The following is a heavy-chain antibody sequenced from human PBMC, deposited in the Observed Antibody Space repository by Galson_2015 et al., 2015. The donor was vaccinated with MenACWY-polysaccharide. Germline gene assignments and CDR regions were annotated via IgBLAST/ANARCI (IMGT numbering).Heavy chain of an antibody. CDR3: ASTPRNYDVENWFDP. V-gene: IGHV3-21*01. Sequence: SLRLSCAASGFTFSSYSMNWVRQAPGKGLEWVSSISSSSSYIYYADSVKGRFTISRDNAKNSLYLQMNSLRAEDTAVYYCASTPRNYDVENWFDPWGQGTLVTVSS. CDR1: GFTFSSYS. D-gene: IGHD4-11*01. CDR2: ISSSSSYI. J-gene: IGHJ5*02.